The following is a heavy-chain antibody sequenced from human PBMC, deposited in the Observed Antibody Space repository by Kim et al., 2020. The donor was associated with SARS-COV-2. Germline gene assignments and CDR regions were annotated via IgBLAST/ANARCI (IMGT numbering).Heavy chain of an antibody. J-gene: IGHJ6*02. CDR3: ARDWAVGQGVIIVYGMDV. CDR2: ISAYNGNT. V-gene: IGHV1-18*01. D-gene: IGHD3-10*01. CDR1: GYTFTSYC. Sequence: ASVKVSCKASGYTFTSYCISWVRQAPGQGLEWMGWISAYNGNTNYAQRLQGRVTMTTDTSTSTAYMELRSLRSDDTAVYYCARDWAVGQGVIIVYGMDVWGQGTPVTVSS.